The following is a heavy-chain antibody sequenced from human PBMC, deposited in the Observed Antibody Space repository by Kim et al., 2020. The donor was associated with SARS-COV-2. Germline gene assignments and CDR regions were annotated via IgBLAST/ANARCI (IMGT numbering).Heavy chain of an antibody. Sequence: GGSLRLSCATSGFTFSAYDMHWVRQAPGKGLEWLSFITNSSTTIYYADSVEGRFTISRDNAKNSLFLQMNSLRAEDTALYYCARARMGGSFYLWY. CDR3: ARARMGGSFYLWY. CDR2: ITNSSTTI. J-gene: IGHJ2*01. D-gene: IGHD3-16*01. V-gene: IGHV3-48*01. CDR1: GFTFSAYD.